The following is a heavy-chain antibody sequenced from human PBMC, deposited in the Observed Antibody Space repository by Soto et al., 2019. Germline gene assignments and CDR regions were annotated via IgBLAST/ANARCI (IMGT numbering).Heavy chain of an antibody. CDR3: ARDPVWVAAAGTLDY. CDR1: GFTFSSYA. D-gene: IGHD6-13*01. V-gene: IGHV3-30-3*01. Sequence: GGSLRLSCAASGFTFSSYAMHWVRQAPGKGLEWEAVISYDGSNKYYADSVKGRFTISRDNSKNTLYLQMNSLRAEDTAVYYCARDPVWVAAAGTLDYWGQGTLVTVSS. CDR2: ISYDGSNK. J-gene: IGHJ4*02.